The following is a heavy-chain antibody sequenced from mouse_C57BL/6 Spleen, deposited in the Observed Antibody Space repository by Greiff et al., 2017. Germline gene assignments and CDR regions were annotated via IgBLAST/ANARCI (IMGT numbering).Heavy chain of an antibody. V-gene: IGHV1-80*01. J-gene: IGHJ2*01. CDR2: LYPGDGDT. D-gene: IGHD1-1*01. CDR1: GYAFSSYW. CDR3: ARSIYYGSSYPDY. Sequence: VQLQQSGAELVKPGASVKISCKASGYAFSSYWMNWVKQRPGTGLEWIGQLYPGDGDTNYNGKFKGKATLTADKSSSTAYMQLSSLTSEDSAVYFCARSIYYGSSYPDYWGQGTTLTVSS.